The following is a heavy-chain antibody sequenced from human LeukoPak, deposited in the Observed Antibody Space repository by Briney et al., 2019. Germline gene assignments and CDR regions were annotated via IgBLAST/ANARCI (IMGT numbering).Heavy chain of an antibody. CDR3: ARGPISYYDFWSGYYDGYYFDY. J-gene: IGHJ4*02. CDR2: IKQDGSEK. V-gene: IGHV3-7*01. Sequence: GGSLRLSCAASGFTFNSYWMSWVRQAPGKGLEWVANIKQDGSEKYYVDSVKGRFTISRDNAKNSLYLQMNSLRAEDTAVYYCARGPISYYDFWSGYYDGYYFDYWGQGILVTVSS. D-gene: IGHD3-3*01. CDR1: GFTFNSYW.